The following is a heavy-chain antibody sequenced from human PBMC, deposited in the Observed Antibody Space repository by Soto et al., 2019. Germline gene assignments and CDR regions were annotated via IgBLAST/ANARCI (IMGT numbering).Heavy chain of an antibody. CDR1: GYTFTTYG. D-gene: IGHD4-17*01. V-gene: IGHV1-18*04. J-gene: IGHJ4*01. CDR3: ARVVKAGDYGDYGRYYFDY. CDR2: ISAYSGNT. Sequence: QVQLVQSGAELKKPGASVKVSCKASGYTFTTYGITGVRQAPGQGLEWMGWISAYSGNTNYAQKLQGRLTLTTDTSTDTAYMDLRSLRSDDTAVYYCARVVKAGDYGDYGRYYFDYWGHGTLVTVSS.